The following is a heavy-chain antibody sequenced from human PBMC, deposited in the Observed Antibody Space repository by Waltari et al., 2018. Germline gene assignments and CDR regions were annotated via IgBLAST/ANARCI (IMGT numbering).Heavy chain of an antibody. Sequence: EVQLVQSGAAVKKPGESLRISCKGSGYSFTSYWISWVRQMPGKGLEWMGRIDPSDSYTNYSPSFQGHVTISADKSISTAYLQWSSLKASDTAMYYCARHEGIQLMSDYWGQGTLVTVSS. D-gene: IGHD5-18*01. CDR1: GYSFTSYW. CDR2: IDPSDSYT. CDR3: ARHEGIQLMSDY. J-gene: IGHJ4*02. V-gene: IGHV5-10-1*03.